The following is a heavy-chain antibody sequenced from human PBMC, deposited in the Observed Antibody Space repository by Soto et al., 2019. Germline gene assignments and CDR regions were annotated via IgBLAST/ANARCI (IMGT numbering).Heavy chain of an antibody. CDR3: ARDLSISTNCTRLVCYYAYGMDV. J-gene: IGHJ6*02. Sequence: QVQLVESGGGVVQPGRSLRLSCAASGFTFSNYGMHWVRQAPGKGLEWVAIIWYDGSNKYYADSVKGRFTNSRDNSKNTTYPPMNSRRAADTTVYYSARDLSISTNCTRLVCYYAYGMDVWGHGTTVTVSS. V-gene: IGHV3-33*01. D-gene: IGHD2-2*01. CDR1: GFTFSNYG. CDR2: IWYDGSNK.